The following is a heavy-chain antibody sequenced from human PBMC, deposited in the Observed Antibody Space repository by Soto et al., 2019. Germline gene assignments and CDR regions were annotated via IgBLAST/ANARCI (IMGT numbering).Heavy chain of an antibody. J-gene: IGHJ6*02. D-gene: IGHD6-13*01. Sequence: GESLKISCKGSGYSFTSYWIGWVRQMPGKGLEWMGIIYPGDSDTRYSPSFQGQVTIPADKSISTPYLQGSSLKASDTAMYYCASFFFPSSPAAGTTSYYYYGMDVWGQGTTVTVSS. V-gene: IGHV5-51*01. CDR1: GYSFTSYW. CDR3: ASFFFPSSPAAGTTSYYYYGMDV. CDR2: IYPGDSDT.